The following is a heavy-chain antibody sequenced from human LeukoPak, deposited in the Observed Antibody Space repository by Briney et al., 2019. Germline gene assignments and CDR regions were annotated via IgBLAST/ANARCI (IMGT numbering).Heavy chain of an antibody. CDR1: GFTFSDYY. CDR3: ARDAHHYYGSGYGMDV. CDR2: ISSSGSTI. J-gene: IGHJ6*02. V-gene: IGHV3-11*01. Sequence: GGSLRLSCAASGFTFSDYYMSWIRQAPGKGLEWVSYISSSGSTIYYADSVKGRFTISRDNAKNSLYLQMNSLRAEDTAVYYCARDAHHYYGSGYGMDVWGQGTTVTVSS. D-gene: IGHD3-10*01.